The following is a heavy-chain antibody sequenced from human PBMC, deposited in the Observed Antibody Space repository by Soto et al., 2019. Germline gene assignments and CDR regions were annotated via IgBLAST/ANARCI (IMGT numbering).Heavy chain of an antibody. Sequence: SQTLSLTCAISGDSVSSNSAAWNWIRQSPSRGLEWLGRTYYRSKWYNDYAVSVKSRITINPDTSKNQFSLQLNSVTPEDTAVYYCARELIRCDILTGYYEPFDYWGKGTLVPVSS. J-gene: IGHJ4*02. CDR3: ARELIRCDILTGYYEPFDY. V-gene: IGHV6-1*01. CDR1: GDSVSSNSAA. CDR2: TYYRSKWYN. D-gene: IGHD3-9*01.